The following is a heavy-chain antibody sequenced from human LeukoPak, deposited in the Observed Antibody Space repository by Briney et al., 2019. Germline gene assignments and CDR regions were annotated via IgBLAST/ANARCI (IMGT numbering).Heavy chain of an antibody. V-gene: IGHV1-3*01. CDR3: ARGSDFDWLLPFDY. J-gene: IGHJ4*02. CDR1: GCTFTSYA. Sequence: ASVKVSCKASGCTFTSYAMHWVRQAPGQRLEWMGWINAGNGNTKYSQKFQGRVTITRDTSASTAYMELSSLRSEDTAVYYCARGSDFDWLLPFDYWGQGTLVTVSS. CDR2: INAGNGNT. D-gene: IGHD3-9*01.